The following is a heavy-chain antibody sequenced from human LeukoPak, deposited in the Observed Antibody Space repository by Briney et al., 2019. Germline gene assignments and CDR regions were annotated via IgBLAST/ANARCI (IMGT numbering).Heavy chain of an antibody. CDR2: IRYDGGNK. J-gene: IGHJ3*02. D-gene: IGHD3-22*01. CDR1: GFTFSSYE. CDR3: AKDLYYYDSSGYLGAFDI. Sequence: GGSLRLSCAASGFTFSSYEMHWVRQAPGKGLEWVAFIRYDGGNKYYADSVKGRFTISRDNSKNTLYLQMNSLRAEDTAVYYCAKDLYYYDSSGYLGAFDIWGQGTMVTVSS. V-gene: IGHV3-30*02.